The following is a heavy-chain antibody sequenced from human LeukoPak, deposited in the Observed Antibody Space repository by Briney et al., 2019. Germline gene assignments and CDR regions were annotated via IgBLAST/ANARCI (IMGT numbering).Heavy chain of an antibody. CDR1: GGSISSYY. CDR2: IYYSGST. D-gene: IGHD5-12*01. Sequence: SETLSLTCTVSGGSISSYYWSWIRQPPGKGLEWIGYIYYSGSTNYNPSLKSRVTISVDTSKNQFSLELSSVTAADTAVYYCARDRYSGYDSQVWFDPWGQGTLVTVSS. V-gene: IGHV4-59*01. J-gene: IGHJ5*02. CDR3: ARDRYSGYDSQVWFDP.